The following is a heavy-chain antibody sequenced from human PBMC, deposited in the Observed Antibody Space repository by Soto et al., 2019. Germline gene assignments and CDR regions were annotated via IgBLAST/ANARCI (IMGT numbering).Heavy chain of an antibody. J-gene: IGHJ5*02. V-gene: IGHV1-8*01. CDR3: ARMATFGSLNWFDP. CDR1: GYSFTNND. CDR2: MNPGSGDT. D-gene: IGHD3-10*01. Sequence: QVKLVQSGAEVREPVASVKVSCKASGYSFTNNDVSWVRQATGQGLEWMGWMNPGSGDTGYAQKFQGRVTMTRDISIATAYMELSSLRSDDTAIYYCARMATFGSLNWFDPWGQGTLVTVSS.